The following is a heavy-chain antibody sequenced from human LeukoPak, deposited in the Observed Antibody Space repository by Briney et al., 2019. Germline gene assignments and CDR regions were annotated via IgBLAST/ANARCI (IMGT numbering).Heavy chain of an antibody. CDR1: GFTFSSYA. J-gene: IGHJ4*02. D-gene: IGHD3-16*02. CDR2: ISYDGSNK. CDR3: AREGQPDYVWGSYRYWYYFDY. V-gene: IGHV3-30-3*01. Sequence: PGGSLRLSCAASGFTFSSYAMHWVRQAPGKGLEWVAVISYDGSNKYYADSVKGRFTISRDNSKNTLYLQMNSLRAEDTAVYYCAREGQPDYVWGSYRYWYYFDYWGQGTLVTVSS.